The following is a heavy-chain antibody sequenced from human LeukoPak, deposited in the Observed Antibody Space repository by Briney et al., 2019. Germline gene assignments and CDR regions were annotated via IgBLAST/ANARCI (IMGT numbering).Heavy chain of an antibody. J-gene: IGHJ6*02. CDR3: AGRVTARPFYGMDV. D-gene: IGHD5-18*01. V-gene: IGHV3-33*01. Sequence: PGRSLRLSCAASGFTFSSYGMHWVRQAPGKGLEWVAVIWYDGSNKYYADSVKGRFTISRDNSKNTLYLQMNSLRAEDTAVYYCAGRVTARPFYGMDVWGQGTTVTVSS. CDR1: GFTFSSYG. CDR2: IWYDGSNK.